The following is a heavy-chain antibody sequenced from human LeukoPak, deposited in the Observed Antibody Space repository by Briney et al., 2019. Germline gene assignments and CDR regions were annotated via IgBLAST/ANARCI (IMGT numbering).Heavy chain of an antibody. V-gene: IGHV3-11*04. Sequence: GESLRLSCAASGFTFSDYYMSWIRQLPGKGLEWVSYISSSGSTIYYADSVKGRFTISRDNAKNSLYLQMNSLRAEDTAVYYCARGATMTARRFDYWGQGTLVTVSS. D-gene: IGHD1-26*01. CDR2: ISSSGSTI. CDR3: ARGATMTARRFDY. CDR1: GFTFSDYY. J-gene: IGHJ4*02.